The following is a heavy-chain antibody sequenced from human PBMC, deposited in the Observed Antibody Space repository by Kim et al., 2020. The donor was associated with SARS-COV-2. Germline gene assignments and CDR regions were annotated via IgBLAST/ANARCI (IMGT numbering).Heavy chain of an antibody. V-gene: IGHV4-59*01. J-gene: IGHJ4*02. Sequence: SQTLSLTCTVSGGSISSYYWSWIRQSPGKGLEWIGYIYYTGSTNYSPSLKSRVTISLDTSKHQFSLELSSVTAADTAVYYCATTSRTYSRGLDYWGQGTLVTVSS. D-gene: IGHD5-18*01. CDR1: GGSISSYY. CDR2: IYYTGST. CDR3: ATTSRTYSRGLDY.